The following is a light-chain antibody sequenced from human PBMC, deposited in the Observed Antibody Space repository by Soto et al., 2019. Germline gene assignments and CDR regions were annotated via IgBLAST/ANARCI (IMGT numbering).Light chain of an antibody. J-gene: IGLJ2*01. CDR2: FDS. Sequence: SYELTQPPSVSVAPGKTASITCGGNNVGSKSVQWYQQKPGQAPVLVIYFDSDRTSGISDRFSGSNSGNTATLTISRVEAGDEADYYCQVWESSSDHVVFGGGTKLTVL. CDR1: NVGSKS. CDR3: QVWESSSDHVV. V-gene: IGLV3-21*01.